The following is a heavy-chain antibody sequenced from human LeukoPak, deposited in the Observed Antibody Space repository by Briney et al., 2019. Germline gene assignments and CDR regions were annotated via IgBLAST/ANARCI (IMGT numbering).Heavy chain of an antibody. J-gene: IGHJ4*02. V-gene: IGHV4-39*07. CDR3: ARDHPTGSYYDY. Sequence: SETLSLTCTVSGGSISSSSYCWGWIRQPPGKGLEWIGSIYYSGSTYYNPSLKSRVTISVDTSKNQFSLKLSSVTAADTAVYYCARDHPTGSYYDYWGQGTLVTVSS. D-gene: IGHD3-10*01. CDR1: GGSISSSSYC. CDR2: IYYSGST.